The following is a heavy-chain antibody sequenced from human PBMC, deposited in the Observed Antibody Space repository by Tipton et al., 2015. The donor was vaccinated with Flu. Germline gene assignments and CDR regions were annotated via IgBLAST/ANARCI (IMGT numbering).Heavy chain of an antibody. CDR3: AISGGDGYNSY. CDR2: IYYSGST. Sequence: TLSLTCTVPGGSISSGGYYWSWIRQHPGKGLEWIGYIYYSGSTYYNPSLKSRVTISVDTSKNQFSLKLSSVTAADTAVYYCAISGGDGYNSYWGQGTLVTVSS. D-gene: IGHD5-24*01. V-gene: IGHV4-31*03. CDR1: GGSISSGGYY. J-gene: IGHJ4*02.